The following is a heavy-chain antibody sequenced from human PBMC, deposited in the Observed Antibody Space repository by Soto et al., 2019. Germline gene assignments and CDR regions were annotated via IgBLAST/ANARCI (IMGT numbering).Heavy chain of an antibody. CDR1: GYSFKNYA. Sequence: QVQLVQSGPEVKRPGASVRISCRTAGYSFKNYAIHWVCQAPGKKLEWMGWSNEGSGNTRYSQKFQGRMSIARDTSASTSYLDLRSLTSEDTAIYFCARDDRTISGAVTLDYWGPGTLVTVSS. CDR3: ARDDRTISGAVTLDY. J-gene: IGHJ4*02. V-gene: IGHV1-3*01. CDR2: SNEGSGNT. D-gene: IGHD3-3*02.